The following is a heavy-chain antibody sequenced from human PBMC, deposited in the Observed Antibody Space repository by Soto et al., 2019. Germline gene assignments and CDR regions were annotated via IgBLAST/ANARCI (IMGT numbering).Heavy chain of an antibody. CDR2: IIPMFGTA. CDR1: GGTFSTYA. V-gene: IGHV1-69*12. Sequence: QVQLVQSGAEVKKPESSVKVSCKAPGGTFSTYAISWVRQAPGQGLEWMGGIIPMFGTANYAQRFQDRVTSTADESTNTVYMEPSRLRSEDTAVYFCASGIQLWLRRINNGYSGWGQGTLVTVSS. D-gene: IGHD5-18*01. CDR3: ASGIQLWLRRINNGYSG. J-gene: IGHJ4*02.